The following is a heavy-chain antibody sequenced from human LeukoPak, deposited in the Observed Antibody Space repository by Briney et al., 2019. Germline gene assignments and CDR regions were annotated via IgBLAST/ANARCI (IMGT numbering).Heavy chain of an antibody. CDR1: GFTFSSYG. D-gene: IGHD3-9*01. CDR3: ARDGNYDILTGYYPDFDY. V-gene: IGHV3-33*01. Sequence: GRSLRLSCAASGFTFSSYGMHRVRQAPGKGLEWVAVIWYDGSNKYYADSVKGRFTISRDNSKNTLYLQMNSLRAEDTAVYYCARDGNYDILTGYYPDFDYWGQGTLVTVSS. CDR2: IWYDGSNK. J-gene: IGHJ4*02.